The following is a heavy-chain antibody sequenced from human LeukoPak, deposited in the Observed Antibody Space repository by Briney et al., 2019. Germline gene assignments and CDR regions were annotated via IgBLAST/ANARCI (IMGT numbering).Heavy chain of an antibody. V-gene: IGHV4-59*01. J-gene: IGHJ4*02. D-gene: IGHD3-16*01. CDR1: GGSISSYY. CDR2: IYYSGST. Sequence: SETLTLTCTVSGGSISSYYLSWIRQPPGKGLVWIGYIYYSGSTNYNPSLKSRVTISVDTCKSQFSLRLSSVTAADTAVYYCGRAAATFQEGFDYWGQGTLVTVSS. CDR3: GRAAATFQEGFDY.